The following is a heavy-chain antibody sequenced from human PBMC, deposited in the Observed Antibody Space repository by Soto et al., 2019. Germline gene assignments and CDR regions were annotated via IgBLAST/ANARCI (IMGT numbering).Heavy chain of an antibody. CDR2: ISDSGGLT. D-gene: IGHD6-6*01. V-gene: IGHV3-23*01. CDR3: ARRAFGSSRSFDI. J-gene: IGHJ3*02. CDR1: GFAFSSHP. Sequence: VQLLESGGDLVHPGGSLRLSCAASGFAFSSHPMSWVRQAPERGLVWVSGISDSGGLTYNADSVKGRFTISRDNSKNTLYLQMNSLRAEDTALYYCARRAFGSSRSFDIWGQGTMVTVSS.